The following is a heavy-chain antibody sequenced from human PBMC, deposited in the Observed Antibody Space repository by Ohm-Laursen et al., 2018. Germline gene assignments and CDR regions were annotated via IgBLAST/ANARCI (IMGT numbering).Heavy chain of an antibody. CDR1: GFTFRNYG. V-gene: IGHV3-33*01. CDR3: ARESNFDY. CDR2: IGYDGSNK. Sequence: SLRLSCTASGFTFRNYGMHWVRQSPGKGLEWVAVIGYDGSNKNYADSVKGRFTISRDNSKNTVYLQMNSLRAEDTAVYYCARESNFDYWGQGTLVTGSS. J-gene: IGHJ4*02.